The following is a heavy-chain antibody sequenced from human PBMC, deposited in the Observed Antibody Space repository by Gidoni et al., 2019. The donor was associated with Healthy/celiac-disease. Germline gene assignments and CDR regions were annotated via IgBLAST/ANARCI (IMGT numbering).Heavy chain of an antibody. Sequence: QVQLQESGPGLVKPSQTLSLTCTVSGVSISSGGYYWSWTRQHPGKGLEWIGYIYYSGSTYYNPSLESRVTISVDTSKNQFSLKLSSVTAADTAVYYCAREDSSGYYLGGWDYWGQGTLVTVSS. J-gene: IGHJ4*02. CDR3: AREDSSGYYLGGWDY. CDR1: GVSISSGGYY. D-gene: IGHD3-22*01. CDR2: IYYSGST. V-gene: IGHV4-31*03.